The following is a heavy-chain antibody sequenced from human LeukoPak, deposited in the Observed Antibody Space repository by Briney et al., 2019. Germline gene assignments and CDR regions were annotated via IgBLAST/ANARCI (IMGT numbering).Heavy chain of an antibody. V-gene: IGHV4-34*01. D-gene: IGHD4-17*01. CDR1: GGSFSGYY. CDR3: ARMWTTVRYFDY. CDR2: INHSGST. J-gene: IGHJ4*02. Sequence: SETLSLTCAVYGGSFSGYYWSWIRQPPGKGLEWIGEINHSGSTNYNPSLKSRVTISIDTSKNQFSLKLSSVTAADTAVYYCARMWTTVRYFDYWGQGTLVTVSS.